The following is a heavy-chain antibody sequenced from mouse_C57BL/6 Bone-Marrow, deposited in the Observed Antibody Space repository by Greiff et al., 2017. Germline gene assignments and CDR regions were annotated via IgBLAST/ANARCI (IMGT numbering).Heavy chain of an antibody. V-gene: IGHV3-6*01. D-gene: IGHD2-4*01. Sequence: EESGPGLVKPSQSLSLTCSVTGYSITSGYYWNWIRQFPGNKLEWMGYISYDGSNNYNPSLKNRISITRDTSKNQFFLKLNSVTTEDTATYYCARDYDYEDYAMDYWGQGTSVTVSS. CDR3: ARDYDYEDYAMDY. J-gene: IGHJ4*01. CDR1: GYSITSGYY. CDR2: ISYDGSN.